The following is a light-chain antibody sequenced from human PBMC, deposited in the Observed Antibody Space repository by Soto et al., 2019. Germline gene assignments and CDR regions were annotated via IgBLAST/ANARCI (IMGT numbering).Light chain of an antibody. CDR2: AVN. CDR1: SSDVGDYNY. Sequence: QSALTQPASVSGSPGQSITISCTGTSSDVGDYNYVSWYQHHPGKAPKLIIHAVNIRPSGVSNRFSGSKSGNTASLTISGLQAEDEADYYCSSYTGRSTLYVFGTGTKVTVL. CDR3: SSYTGRSTLYV. V-gene: IGLV2-14*03. J-gene: IGLJ1*01.